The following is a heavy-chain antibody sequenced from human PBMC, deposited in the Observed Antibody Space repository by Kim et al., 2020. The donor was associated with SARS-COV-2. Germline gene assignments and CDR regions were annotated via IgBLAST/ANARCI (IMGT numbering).Heavy chain of an antibody. V-gene: IGHV3-30-3*01. CDR3: ARDPNSSSRNILDDSQRRDY. CDR1: GFTFSSYA. D-gene: IGHD6-13*01. Sequence: GGSLRLSCAASGFTFSSYAMHWVRQAPGKGLEWVAVISYDGSNKYYADSVKGRFTISRDNSKNTLYLQMNSLIAEDTAVYYWARDPNSSSRNILDDSQRRDYWGQGTLVTVSS. CDR2: ISYDGSNK. J-gene: IGHJ4*02.